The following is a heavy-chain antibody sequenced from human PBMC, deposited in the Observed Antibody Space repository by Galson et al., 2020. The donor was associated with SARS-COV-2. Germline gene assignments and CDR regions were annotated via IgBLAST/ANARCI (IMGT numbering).Heavy chain of an antibody. Sequence: GGSLRLSCAASGFTFSSYAMSWVRQAPGKGLEWVSAISGSGGSTYYADSVKGRFTISRDNSKNTLYLQMNSLRAEDTAVYYCAKPPRSPGRYYSSGYSDAFDIWGQGTMVTVSS. D-gene: IGHD3-22*01. CDR1: GFTFSSYA. J-gene: IGHJ3*02. CDR3: AKPPRSPGRYYSSGYSDAFDI. CDR2: ISGSGGST. V-gene: IGHV3-23*01.